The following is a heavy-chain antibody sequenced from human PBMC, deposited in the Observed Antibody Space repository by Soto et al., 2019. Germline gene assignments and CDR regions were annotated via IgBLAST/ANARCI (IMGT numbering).Heavy chain of an antibody. D-gene: IGHD6-13*01. CDR1: GGSISSYY. CDR3: ARGFWAAGTVGWFDP. V-gene: IGHV4-59*01. CDR2: IYYSGST. Sequence: SETLCLTCTVSGGSISSYYWSWIRQPPGKGLEWIGYIYYSGSTNYNPSLESRVTISVDTSKNQFSLKLSSVTAADTAVYYCARGFWAAGTVGWFDPWGQGTLVTVSS. J-gene: IGHJ5*02.